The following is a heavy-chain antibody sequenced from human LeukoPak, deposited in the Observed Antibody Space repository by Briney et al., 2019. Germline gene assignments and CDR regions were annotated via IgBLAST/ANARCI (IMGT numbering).Heavy chain of an antibody. CDR2: ITGSGDTT. J-gene: IGHJ4*02. Sequence: PGGSLRLSCAASGFTFSSYAMSWVRQAPGKGLEWVSTITGSGDTTFYADSVKGRFTISRDNSKNTLFLQINSLTVEDTAFYYCAKRPVIDPKSITGTKWTLDYWGQGTLVSVSS. CDR1: GFTFSSYA. CDR3: AKRPVIDPKSITGTKWTLDY. V-gene: IGHV3-23*01. D-gene: IGHD1-7*01.